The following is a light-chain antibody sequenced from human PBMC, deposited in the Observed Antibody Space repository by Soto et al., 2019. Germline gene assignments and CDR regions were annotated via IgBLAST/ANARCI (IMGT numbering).Light chain of an antibody. J-gene: IGKJ1*01. V-gene: IGKV3-11*01. CDR1: QSVSTF. Sequence: EIVLTKSPATLSLSPGERATLSCRASQSVSTFLAWYQQKPGQAPRLLFYDASNRATGIPARFSGSGSGTDFTLTISSLEPEDFAVYYCQQRSNWPFSWTFGQGTKVEIK. CDR3: QQRSNWPFSWT. CDR2: DAS.